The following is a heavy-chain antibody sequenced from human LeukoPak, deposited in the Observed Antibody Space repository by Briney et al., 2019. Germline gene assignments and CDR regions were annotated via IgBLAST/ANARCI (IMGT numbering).Heavy chain of an antibody. V-gene: IGHV3-11*04. CDR3: ARVFSGFYRFFNL. D-gene: IGHD2/OR15-2a*01. CDR2: ISSGGKDI. CDR1: GFGFSAFY. J-gene: IGHJ5*02. Sequence: GGSLRLSCDASGFGFSAFYMSWTRQAPGKGLEWISYISSGGKDIYYADSVKGRFTVSRDNTNNSLHLQMNSLRAEDTAVYYCARVFSGFYRFFNLWGQGTLVIVSS.